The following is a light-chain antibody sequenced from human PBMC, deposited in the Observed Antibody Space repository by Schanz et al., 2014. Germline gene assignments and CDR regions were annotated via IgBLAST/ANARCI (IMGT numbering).Light chain of an antibody. J-gene: IGKJ1*01. CDR3: QQRSNWPPSWT. Sequence: EIVLTQSPGTLSLSPGERAPLSCRASQSVSSSFLAWYQQKPGQAPRLLIYGASSSATGVPARFSGSGSGTDFTLTISSLEPEDFAVYYCQQRSNWPPSWTFGPGTKVEIK. V-gene: IGKV3D-20*02. CDR1: QSVSSSF. CDR2: GAS.